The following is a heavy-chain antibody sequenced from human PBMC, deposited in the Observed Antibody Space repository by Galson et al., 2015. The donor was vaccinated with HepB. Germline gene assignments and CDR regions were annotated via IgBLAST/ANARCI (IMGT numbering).Heavy chain of an antibody. CDR2: ISYDGSNK. J-gene: IGHJ3*02. D-gene: IGHD3-10*01. Sequence: SLRLSCAASGFTFSSYAMHWVRQAPGKGLEWVAVISYDGSNKYYADSVKGRFTISRDNSKNTLYLQMNSLRAEDTAVYYCARLLWFGGDAFDIWGQGTMVTVSS. V-gene: IGHV3-30*04. CDR1: GFTFSSYA. CDR3: ARLLWFGGDAFDI.